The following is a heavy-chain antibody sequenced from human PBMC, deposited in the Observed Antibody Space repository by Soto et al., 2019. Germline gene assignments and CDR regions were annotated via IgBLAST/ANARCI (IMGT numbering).Heavy chain of an antibody. CDR2: IWYDGSNK. J-gene: IGHJ4*02. Sequence: GGSLRLSCAASGFTFSSHGMHWVRQAPGKGLEWVAVIWYDGSNKYYADSVKGRFTISRDNSKNTLYLQMNSLRAEDTAVYYCARTADLQFDFDYWGQGTLVTVSS. CDR3: ARTADLQFDFDY. D-gene: IGHD4-4*01. V-gene: IGHV3-33*01. CDR1: GFTFSSHG.